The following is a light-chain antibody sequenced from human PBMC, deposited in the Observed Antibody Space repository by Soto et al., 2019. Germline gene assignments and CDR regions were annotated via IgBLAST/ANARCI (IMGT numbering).Light chain of an antibody. CDR3: QQSYSTLWT. CDR2: GAS. J-gene: IGKJ1*01. Sequence: ENVLTQSPGTLSLSPGERATLFCRASQSVSSSSLAWYQQKPGQAPRLLMYGASSRATGIPDRFSGSGSGTDFTLTISSLQPEDFATYYCQQSYSTLWTFGQGTKVDIK. CDR1: QSVSSSS. V-gene: IGKV3-20*01.